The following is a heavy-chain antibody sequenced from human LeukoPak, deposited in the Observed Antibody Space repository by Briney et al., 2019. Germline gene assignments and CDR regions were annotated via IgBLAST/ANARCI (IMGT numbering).Heavy chain of an antibody. CDR1: GGSISSYS. V-gene: IGHV4-59*01. CDR3: ARALRGGAVAAYLDY. D-gene: IGHD6-19*01. CDR2: VYYSGST. J-gene: IGHJ4*02. Sequence: SETLSLTCTVSGGSISSYSWSWIRQHPGKGLEWIGYVYYSGSTNYNPSLKSRVIISVDTSKNQFSLKLSSVSAADTAVYYCARALRGGAVAAYLDYWGQGTLVTVSS.